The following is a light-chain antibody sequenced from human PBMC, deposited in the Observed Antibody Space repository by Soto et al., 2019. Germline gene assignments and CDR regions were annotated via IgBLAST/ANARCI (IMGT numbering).Light chain of an antibody. CDR3: MQALQMRA. CDR1: QSLLHTDGYNY. V-gene: IGKV2-28*01. J-gene: IGKJ1*01. Sequence: DIVMTQSPLSLPVIPGEPASISCRSSQSLLHTDGYNYLDWYLQRPGQSPQLLIYLGSNRASGVPDRFSGSGSGTDFTLEISRVEAEDFGVYYCMQALQMRAFGQGTKVEIK. CDR2: LGS.